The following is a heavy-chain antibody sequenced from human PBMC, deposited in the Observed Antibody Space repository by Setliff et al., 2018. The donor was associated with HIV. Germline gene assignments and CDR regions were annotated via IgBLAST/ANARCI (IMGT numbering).Heavy chain of an antibody. V-gene: IGHV3-20*04. D-gene: IGHD3-10*01. CDR2: INWKGNST. CDR3: ARELYGSGSALAY. J-gene: IGHJ4*02. Sequence: GGSLRLSCAVSGFSFADFGMSWVRQDPGKGLEWVSGINWKGNSTGYVDSVKGRFTISRDNAKNSLYLQMDSLRPEDTAVYYCARELYGSGSALAYWGQGTQVTVSS. CDR1: GFSFADFG.